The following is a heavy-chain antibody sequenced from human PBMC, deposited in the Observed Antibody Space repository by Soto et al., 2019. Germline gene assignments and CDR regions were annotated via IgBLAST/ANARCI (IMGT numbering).Heavy chain of an antibody. Sequence: QVQLVQSGAEVKNPGASVKVSCKTSGYTFTKYGVGWVRQAPGRGLEWMGWISGSSGNANYAEKVPGRITLTTDTSTSTAYIELRSLRSDATAVYYCAREMAGLGGEYDYWGQRTLVTVSS. CDR1: GYTFTKYG. D-gene: IGHD3-16*01. CDR3: AREMAGLGGEYDY. J-gene: IGHJ4*02. CDR2: ISGSSGNA. V-gene: IGHV1-18*01.